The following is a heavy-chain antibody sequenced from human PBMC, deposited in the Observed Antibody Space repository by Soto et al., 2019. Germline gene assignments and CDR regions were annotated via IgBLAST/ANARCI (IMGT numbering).Heavy chain of an antibody. CDR3: ASGWFGEFVYYFDY. CDR2: ISAYNGNT. CDR1: GYSFTNYD. J-gene: IGHJ4*02. Sequence: ASVKVSCKTSGYSFTNYDIHWVRQAPGQGLEWMGWISAYNGNTNYAQKLQGRVTMTTDTSTSTACMELRSLRSDDTAVYYCASGWFGEFVYYFDYWGQGTLVTVSS. D-gene: IGHD3-10*01. V-gene: IGHV1-18*01.